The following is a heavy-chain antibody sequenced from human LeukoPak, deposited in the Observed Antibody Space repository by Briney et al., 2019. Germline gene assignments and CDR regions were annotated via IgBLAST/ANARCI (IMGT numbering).Heavy chain of an antibody. CDR2: ISSSSSYT. J-gene: IGHJ6*02. V-gene: IGHV3-11*05. CDR1: GFTFSSYW. CDR3: ARDHESVRGYCGSTSCYDYYYYGMDV. Sequence: PGGSLRLSCAASGFTFSSYWMHWVRQAPGKGLEWVSYISSSSSYTNYADSVKGRFTISRDNAKNSLYLQMNSLRAEDTAVYYCARDHESVRGYCGSTSCYDYYYYGMDVWGQGTTVTVSS. D-gene: IGHD2-2*01.